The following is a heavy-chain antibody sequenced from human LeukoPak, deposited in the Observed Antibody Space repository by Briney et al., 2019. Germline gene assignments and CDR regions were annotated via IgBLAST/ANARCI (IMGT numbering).Heavy chain of an antibody. J-gene: IGHJ4*02. CDR3: AKSFGPVIAAAGTGAD. CDR1: GFTFSSYG. D-gene: IGHD6-13*01. V-gene: IGHV3-30*02. CDR2: IRYDGSNK. Sequence: GGSLRLSCAASGFTFSSYGMHWVRQAPGKGLEWVAFIRYDGSNKYYADSVKGRFTISRDNSKNTLYLQMNSLRAEDTAVYYCAKSFGPVIAAAGTGADWGQGTLVTVSS.